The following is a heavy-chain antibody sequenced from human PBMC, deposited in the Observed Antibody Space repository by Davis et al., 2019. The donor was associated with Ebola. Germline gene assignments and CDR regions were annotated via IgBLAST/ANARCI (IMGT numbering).Heavy chain of an antibody. Sequence: ASVKVSCKASGDTFTSYYMHWVRQAPGQELEWMGIINPSGGSTSYAQKFQGRVTMTTDTSTSTAYMELRSLRSDDTAVYYCARDLLNYYDSSGSWFHPWGQGTLVTVSS. V-gene: IGHV1-46*01. CDR2: INPSGGST. CDR3: ARDLLNYYDSSGSWFHP. J-gene: IGHJ5*02. D-gene: IGHD3-22*01. CDR1: GDTFTSYY.